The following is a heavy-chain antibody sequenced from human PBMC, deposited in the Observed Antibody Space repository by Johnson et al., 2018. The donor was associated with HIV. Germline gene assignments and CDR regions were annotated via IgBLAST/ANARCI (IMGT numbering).Heavy chain of an antibody. Sequence: QVQLVESGGGVVQPGRSLRLSCAASGFTFSSYGMHWVRQAPGKGLEWVAVISYDGSNEYYADSVKGRFTISRDNSKNTLFLQMNTLRAEDTAVYYCARDRAWNYEGAFDIWGQGTMVTVSS. CDR2: ISYDGSNE. CDR3: ARDRAWNYEGAFDI. V-gene: IGHV3-30*03. J-gene: IGHJ3*02. CDR1: GFTFSSYG. D-gene: IGHD1-7*01.